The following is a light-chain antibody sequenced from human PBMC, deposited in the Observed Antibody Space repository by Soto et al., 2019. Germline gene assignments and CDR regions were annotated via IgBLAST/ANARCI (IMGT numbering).Light chain of an antibody. Sequence: SSELTQPPSVSVAPGQTARITCGGNNIGSKSVHWYQQKPGQAPVLVIYYDSDRPSGIPERFSGSNSGNTATLTISRVEAGDEADYYCQVWDSSSDRDVVFGGGTKLTVL. CDR3: QVWDSSSDRDVV. V-gene: IGLV3-21*04. J-gene: IGLJ2*01. CDR1: NIGSKS. CDR2: YDS.